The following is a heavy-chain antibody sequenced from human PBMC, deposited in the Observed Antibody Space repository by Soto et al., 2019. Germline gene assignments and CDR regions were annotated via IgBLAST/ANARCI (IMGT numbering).Heavy chain of an antibody. CDR1: GGSFSGYY. CDR3: ARGRIVLVPAAKYNWFDP. V-gene: IGHV4-34*01. Sequence: QVQLQQWGAGLLKPSETLSLTCAVYGGSFSGYYWSWIRQPPGKGLEWIGEINHSGSTNYNPSLKRRVTISVDPSKNQFSLKLSSVTAADTAVYYCARGRIVLVPAAKYNWFDPWGQGTLVTVSS. CDR2: INHSGST. D-gene: IGHD2-2*01. J-gene: IGHJ5*02.